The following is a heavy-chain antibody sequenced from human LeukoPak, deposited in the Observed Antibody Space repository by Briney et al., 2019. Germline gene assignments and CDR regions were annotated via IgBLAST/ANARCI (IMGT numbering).Heavy chain of an antibody. J-gene: IGHJ3*02. Sequence: PSETLSLTCTVSGGSISSYYWSWIRQPAGKGLEWIGRIYTSGSTNYNPSLKSRVTMSVDTSKNQFSLKLSSVTAADTAVYYCAREGESSSWYSFDAFDIWGQGTMVTVS. CDR1: GGSISSYY. V-gene: IGHV4-4*07. CDR2: IYTSGST. D-gene: IGHD6-13*01. CDR3: AREGESSSWYSFDAFDI.